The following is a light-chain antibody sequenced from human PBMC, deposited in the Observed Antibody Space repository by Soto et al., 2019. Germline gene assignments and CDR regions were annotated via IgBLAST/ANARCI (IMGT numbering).Light chain of an antibody. Sequence: EIVMSQSPATVSVSPGERATLSCRASQSVKNNVAWYQQKPGQAPRLLIYAASTRATDIPTRFSGRGSGTEFTLTISSLQSEDFAVYYCQQSGRTFDPGTKLEMK. CDR3: QQSGRT. V-gene: IGKV3-15*01. CDR2: AAS. J-gene: IGKJ2*01. CDR1: QSVKNN.